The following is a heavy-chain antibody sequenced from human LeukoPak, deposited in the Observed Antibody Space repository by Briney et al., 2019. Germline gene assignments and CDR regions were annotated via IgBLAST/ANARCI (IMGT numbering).Heavy chain of an antibody. D-gene: IGHD3-3*01. V-gene: IGHV4-61*02. CDR2: IYTSGST. J-gene: IGHJ3*02. CDR3: ARDSPLAPMRSGAFDI. Sequence: SETLSLTCTVSGGSISSGSYYLSWIRQPAGKGLEWIGRIYTSGSTNYNPSLKSRVTISVDTSKNQFSLKLSSVTAADTAVYYCARDSPLAPMRSGAFDIWGQGTMVTVSS. CDR1: GGSISSGSYY.